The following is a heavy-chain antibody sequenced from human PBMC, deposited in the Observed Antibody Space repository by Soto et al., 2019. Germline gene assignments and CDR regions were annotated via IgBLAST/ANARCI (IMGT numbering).Heavy chain of an antibody. CDR2: ISGSDGKT. J-gene: IGHJ4*02. CDR1: GFSFCSYA. D-gene: IGHD3-3*01. CDR3: ARWSYLDY. Sequence: PGGSLRLSCAASGFSFCSYALIWVRQAPGKGLEWVSTISGSDGKTFYADSVKGRFSISRDTSQSTLYLQMNSLRADDTAMYYCARWSYLDYWGQGTRVTVSS. V-gene: IGHV3-23*01.